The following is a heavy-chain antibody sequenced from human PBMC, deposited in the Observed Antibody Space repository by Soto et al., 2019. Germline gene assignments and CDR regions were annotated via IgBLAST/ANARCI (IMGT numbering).Heavy chain of an antibody. CDR2: IVVGSGNT. CDR3: ASLFGYGDYFDY. D-gene: IGHD4-17*01. V-gene: IGHV1-58*01. CDR1: GFTFSSSA. Sequence: SVKVSCKASGFTFSSSAVQWVRQARGQRLEWIGWIVVGSGNTNYAQKFQERVTITRDMSTSTAYMELSSLRSEDTAVYYCASLFGYGDYFDYWGQGTLVTVSS. J-gene: IGHJ4*02.